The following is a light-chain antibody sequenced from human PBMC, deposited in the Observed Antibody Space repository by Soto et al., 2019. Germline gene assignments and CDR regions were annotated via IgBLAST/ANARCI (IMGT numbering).Light chain of an antibody. Sequence: QSVMAQPSSVSASLEQSNSISCTEDSSVLTYNSVSWYQHHPHKAPKLIIYDVSYRPSGVSTRFSGSQSAGSSSLTISGLQAEDAADYYCRSSTPTRGLVFGSGTKVTV. CDR2: DVS. J-gene: IGLJ1*01. CDR3: RSSTPTRGLV. V-gene: IGLV2-14*01. CDR1: SSVLTYNS.